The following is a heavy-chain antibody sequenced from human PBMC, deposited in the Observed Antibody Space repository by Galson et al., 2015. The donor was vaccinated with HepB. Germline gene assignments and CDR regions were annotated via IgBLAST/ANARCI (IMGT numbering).Heavy chain of an antibody. CDR3: ARSLGLLGPCFDN. V-gene: IGHV2-5*01. CDR1: GFSLRTSAVG. CDR2: IFWRDDQ. Sequence: PALVKPTQTLTLTCTFSGFSLRTSAVGVGWVRQSPGKTLEWLALIFWRDDQRYSPSLRSRLTITKDPSKNQVVLTMTNLDPIDTATYYCARSLGLLGPCFDNWGQGTLVTVSS. D-gene: IGHD3-16*01. J-gene: IGHJ4*02.